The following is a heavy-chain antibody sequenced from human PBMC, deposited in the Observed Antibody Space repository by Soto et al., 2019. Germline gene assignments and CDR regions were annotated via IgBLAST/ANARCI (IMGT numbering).Heavy chain of an antibody. J-gene: IGHJ4*02. CDR1: GFTFSSYA. D-gene: IGHD3-22*01. CDR2: ISGSGGST. Sequence: PGGSLRLSCAASGFTFSSYAMSWVRQAPGKGLEWVSAISGSGGSTYYADSVKGRFTISRDNSKNTLYLQMNSLRAEDTAVYYCAKIRKSKPSTEWDSSGPHFDYWGQGTLVTVSS. CDR3: AKIRKSKPSTEWDSSGPHFDY. V-gene: IGHV3-23*01.